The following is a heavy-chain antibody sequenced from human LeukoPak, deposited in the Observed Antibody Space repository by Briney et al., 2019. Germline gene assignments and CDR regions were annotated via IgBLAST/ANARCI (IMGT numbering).Heavy chain of an antibody. CDR2: IRYDGSNK. J-gene: IGHJ4*02. V-gene: IGHV3-30*02. D-gene: IGHD6-13*01. Sequence: GGPLRLXCAASGFTFSSYGMHWVRQAPGKGLEWVAFIRYDGSNKYYADSVKGRFTISRDNSKNTLYLQMNSLRAEDTAVYYCAKDVAPPKYSSSWSLGYWGQGTLVTVSS. CDR1: GFTFSSYG. CDR3: AKDVAPPKYSSSWSLGY.